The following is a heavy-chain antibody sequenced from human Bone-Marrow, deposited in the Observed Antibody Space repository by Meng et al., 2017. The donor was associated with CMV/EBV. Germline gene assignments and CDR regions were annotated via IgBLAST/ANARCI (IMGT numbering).Heavy chain of an antibody. D-gene: IGHD3-22*01. V-gene: IGHV3-23*01. CDR3: AKVATRTYYYDSSGYHFDY. CDR1: GFTFSSYA. CDR2: ISGSGGST. J-gene: IGHJ4*02. Sequence: GGSLRLSCAASGFTFSSYAMSWVRQAPGKGLEWVSAISGSGGSTYYADSVKGRFTISRDNSKNTLYLQMNSLRAEDTAVYYCAKVATRTYYYDSSGYHFDYWGQGTLVTVSS.